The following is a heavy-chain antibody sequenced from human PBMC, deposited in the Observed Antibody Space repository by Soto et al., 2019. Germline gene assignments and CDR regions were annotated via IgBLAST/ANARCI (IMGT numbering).Heavy chain of an antibody. CDR3: ARDHIVHCSGGSCLYV. V-gene: IGHV4-31*03. CDR2: IYYSGST. J-gene: IGHJ4*02. Sequence: PSETLSLTCTVSGGSISSGGYYWSWIRQHPGKGLEWIGYIYYSGSTYYNPSLKSRVTISVDTSKNQFSLKLSSVTAADTAVYYCARDHIVHCSGGSCLYVWGPGTLVTVST. CDR1: GGSISSGGYY. D-gene: IGHD2-15*01.